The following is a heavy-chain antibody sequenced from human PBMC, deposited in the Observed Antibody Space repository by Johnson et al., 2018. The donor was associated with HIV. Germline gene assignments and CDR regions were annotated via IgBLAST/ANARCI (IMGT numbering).Heavy chain of an antibody. V-gene: IGHV3-74*01. CDR1: GFTFDDCA. Sequence: LGVSCAASGFTFDDCAIHRVRQAPGKGLVWVSRINSDGSSTSYADTVKGRFTISRDNAKNTLYLQMNSLRAEDTAVYYCARDLLIAYCGGDCWDAFDIWGQGTLVTVSS. CDR2: INSDGSST. D-gene: IGHD2-21*02. J-gene: IGHJ3*02. CDR3: ARDLLIAYCGGDCWDAFDI.